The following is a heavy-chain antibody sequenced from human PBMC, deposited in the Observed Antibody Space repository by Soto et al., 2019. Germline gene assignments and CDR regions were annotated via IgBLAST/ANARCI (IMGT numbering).Heavy chain of an antibody. CDR2: FLPVFTTA. D-gene: IGHD4-17*01. CDR3: ARDGVDVSRTTVRHGALDI. V-gene: IGHV1-69*01. J-gene: IGHJ3*02. Sequence: QVQLVQSGAGVKKPGSSVKVSCKASGGSFSTYGISWVRQAPGQGLEWMGGFLPVFTTAKHAQKFQGRVSITADESTYTAYMELSSLRSEDTAVYFCARDGVDVSRTTVRHGALDIWGQGTVVTVSS. CDR1: GGSFSTYG.